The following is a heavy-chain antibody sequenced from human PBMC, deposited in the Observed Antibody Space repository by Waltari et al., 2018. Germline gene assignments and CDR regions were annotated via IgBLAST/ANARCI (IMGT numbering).Heavy chain of an antibody. CDR3: ARVPLPWYLDY. J-gene: IGHJ4*02. CDR2: INQDGNGL. Sequence: EVQVVESGGGLVQPGGSLRLSCAASGFTFSNYWMTWVRRATGKGLEWVANINQDGNGLHYVDSVRGRFTISRDNAKNSMFLQMNSLRAEDTAVYYCARVPLPWYLDYWGQGTLVTVSS. V-gene: IGHV3-7*01. CDR1: GFTFSNYW.